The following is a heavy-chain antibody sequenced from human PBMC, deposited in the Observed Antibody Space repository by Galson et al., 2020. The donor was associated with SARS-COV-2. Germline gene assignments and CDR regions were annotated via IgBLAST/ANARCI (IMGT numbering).Heavy chain of an antibody. Sequence: SVKVSCKASGGAFNSYVINWVRQAPGQGLEWTGAIIPTFDSINYAQNFQGRLTTHAEESTSTAYLELSSLRSEDTAVYYCARVQVGYSGYNLMYYRVMDVWGQGTTVTVS. J-gene: IGHJ6*02. CDR2: IIPTFDSI. CDR3: ARVQVGYSGYNLMYYRVMDV. CDR1: GGAFNSYV. V-gene: IGHV1-69*13. D-gene: IGHD5-12*01.